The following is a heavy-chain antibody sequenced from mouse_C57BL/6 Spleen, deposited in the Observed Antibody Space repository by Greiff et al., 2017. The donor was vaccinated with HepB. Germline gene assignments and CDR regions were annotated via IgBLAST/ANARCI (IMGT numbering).Heavy chain of an antibody. V-gene: IGHV1-80*01. CDR3: ARVLWEGDAMDY. CDR2: IYPGDGDT. D-gene: IGHD1-1*02. CDR1: GYAFSSYW. Sequence: VKLMESGAELVKPGASVKISCKASGYAFSSYWMNWVKQRPGKGLEWIGQIYPGDGDTNYNGKFKGKATLTADKSSSTAYMQLSSLTSDDSAVYFCARVLWEGDAMDYWGQGTSVTVSS. J-gene: IGHJ4*01.